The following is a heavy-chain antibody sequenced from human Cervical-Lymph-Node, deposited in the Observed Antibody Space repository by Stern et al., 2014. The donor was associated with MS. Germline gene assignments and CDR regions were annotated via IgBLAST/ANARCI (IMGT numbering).Heavy chain of an antibody. J-gene: IGHJ5*02. CDR1: GG. D-gene: IGHD3-10*01. CDR3: ARGAGDNWFDP. Sequence: VQLVQSGADVKKPGSSVRVSCKASGGISWLRQAPGQGLEWMGGIIPFVGTGTVNYAQNFQGRLTIIADTSTNTTHMELSSLRFDDTAVYYCARGAGDNWFDPWGQGTLVSVSS. CDR2: IIPFVGTGTV. V-gene: IGHV1-69*06.